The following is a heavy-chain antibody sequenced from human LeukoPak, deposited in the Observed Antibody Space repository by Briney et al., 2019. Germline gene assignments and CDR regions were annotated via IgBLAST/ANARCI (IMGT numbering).Heavy chain of an antibody. Sequence: SETLSLTCTVSGGSISGSNYYWGWIRQPPGKGLEWIGTIYYSGSTYYSPSLKSRVTISVGTSKNQFSLRLNSVTAADTAVYYCAREWAYWGQGTLVTVSS. CDR1: GGSISGSNYY. CDR2: IYYSGST. CDR3: AREWAY. V-gene: IGHV4-39*07. J-gene: IGHJ4*02.